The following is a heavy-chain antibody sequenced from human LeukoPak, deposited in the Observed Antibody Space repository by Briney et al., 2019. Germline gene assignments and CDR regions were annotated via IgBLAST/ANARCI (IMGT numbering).Heavy chain of an antibody. Sequence: PGGSLRLSCAASGFTFSSYAMHWVRQAPGKGLEWVAVISYDGSNKYYADSVKGRFTISRDNSKNTLYLQMNSLRAEDTAVYYCARDVSGWALYYFDYWGQGTLVAVSS. CDR2: ISYDGSNK. J-gene: IGHJ4*02. CDR3: ARDVSGWALYYFDY. V-gene: IGHV3-30-3*01. D-gene: IGHD6-19*01. CDR1: GFTFSSYA.